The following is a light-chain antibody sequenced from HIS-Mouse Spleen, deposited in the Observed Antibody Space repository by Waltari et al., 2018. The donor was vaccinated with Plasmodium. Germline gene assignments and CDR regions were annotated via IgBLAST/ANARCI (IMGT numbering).Light chain of an antibody. CDR1: SSDVGGSNY. V-gene: IGLV2-14*03. J-gene: IGLJ2*01. Sequence: QSALTQPASVSGSPGPSITISCTGTSSDVGGSNYFPWYQQHPGNAPKLMIYDSSNRPSGVSNRFSGSKSGNTASLTISGLQAEDEADYYCSSYTSSSTLVFGGGTKLTVL. CDR2: DSS. CDR3: SSYTSSSTLV.